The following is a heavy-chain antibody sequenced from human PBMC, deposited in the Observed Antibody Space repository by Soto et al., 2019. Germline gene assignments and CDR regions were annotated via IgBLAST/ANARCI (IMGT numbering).Heavy chain of an antibody. Sequence: QVQLQESGPGLVKPSQTLSLTCTVSGGSISSGGYYWRWIRQHPGKGLKWIGYIYYSGSTYYNPSLKRGVTISVDTSQYQFSPQPSSVPAADTAVYYCARAGSTVTPNLPAFDIWGQGTMVTVSS. V-gene: IGHV4-31*03. D-gene: IGHD4-17*01. CDR1: GGSISSGGYY. CDR2: IYYSGST. CDR3: ARAGSTVTPNLPAFDI. J-gene: IGHJ3*02.